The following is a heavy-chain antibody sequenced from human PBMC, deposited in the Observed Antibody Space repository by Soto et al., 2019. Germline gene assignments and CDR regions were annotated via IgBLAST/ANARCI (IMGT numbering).Heavy chain of an antibody. CDR3: ARAQGTRRDNSGYSNDAFDI. D-gene: IGHD3-22*01. J-gene: IGHJ3*02. CDR2: IGTAGDT. V-gene: IGHV3-13*01. Sequence: VGSLRISCAASGFTFSSYDMHWVRQARGKGLEWVSAIGTAGDTYYPGSVKGRFTISRENAKNSLYLQMNSLRAGDTAVYYCARAQGTRRDNSGYSNDAFDIWGQGTMVTVSS. CDR1: GFTFSSYD.